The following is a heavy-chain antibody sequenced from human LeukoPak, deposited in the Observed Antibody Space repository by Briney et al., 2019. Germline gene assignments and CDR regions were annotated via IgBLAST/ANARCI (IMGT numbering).Heavy chain of an antibody. V-gene: IGHV4-34*01. Sequence: ASETLSLTCTVSGGSISSYYWSWIRQPPGKGLEWIGEINHSGSTNYNPSLKSRVTISVDTSKNQFSLKLSSVTAADTAVYYCARMYYYDSSGYYYSPYFDYWGQGTLVTVSS. D-gene: IGHD3-22*01. CDR1: GGSISSYY. J-gene: IGHJ4*02. CDR2: INHSGST. CDR3: ARMYYYDSSGYYYSPYFDY.